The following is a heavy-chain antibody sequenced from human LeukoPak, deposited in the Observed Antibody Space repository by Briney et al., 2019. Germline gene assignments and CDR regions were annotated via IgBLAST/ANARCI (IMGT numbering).Heavy chain of an antibody. CDR2: IYYSGST. J-gene: IGHJ4*02. Sequence: SETLSLTCTVSGGPFSSYYWSWIRQPPGKGLEWIGYIYYSGSTNYNPSLKSRVTISVDTSKNQFSLKLSSVTAADTAVYYCARGTTRGGYYYPFDYWGQGTLVTVSS. D-gene: IGHD3-22*01. V-gene: IGHV4-59*01. CDR3: ARGTTRGGYYYPFDY. CDR1: GGPFSSYY.